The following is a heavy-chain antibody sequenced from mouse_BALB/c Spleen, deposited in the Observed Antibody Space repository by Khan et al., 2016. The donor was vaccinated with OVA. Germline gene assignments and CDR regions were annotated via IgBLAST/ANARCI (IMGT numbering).Heavy chain of an antibody. CDR2: ISYSGDT. V-gene: IGHV3-2*02. D-gene: IGHD1-1*01. CDR1: GNSITSGYA. J-gene: IGHJ2*01. Sequence: VQLKESGPGLVKPSQSLSLTCTVTGNSITSGYAWNWIRQFPGNKLECMGYISYSGDTSYIPSLKSRISITRDTSKNQFFLQLNSVTTEDTATYYCARGNYYGYYFDYWGQGTTLTVSS. CDR3: ARGNYYGYYFDY.